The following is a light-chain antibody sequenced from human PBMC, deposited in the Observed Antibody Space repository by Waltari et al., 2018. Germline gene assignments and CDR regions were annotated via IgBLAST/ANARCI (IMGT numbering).Light chain of an antibody. CDR3: QQSYDNPLT. V-gene: IGKV1-39*01. J-gene: IGKJ4*01. Sequence: DIQVTQSPSSLSASVGDRVTITCRASQSISTSVNWYQQKPGKAPRLLVYASSGLQSGVPAKFSGGGFGTNFTLTITSLEPEDFATYDCQQSYDNPLTFGGGTRVESK. CDR1: QSISTS. CDR2: ASS.